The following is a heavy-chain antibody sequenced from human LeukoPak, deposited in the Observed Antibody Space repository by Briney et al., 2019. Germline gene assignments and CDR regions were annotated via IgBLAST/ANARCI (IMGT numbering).Heavy chain of an antibody. J-gene: IGHJ4*02. CDR2: INQDGNEK. V-gene: IGHV3-7*05. CDR1: GFTFTGYW. D-gene: IGHD3-10*01. Sequence: GRSLRLSCAASGFTFTGYWMTWVRQAPGKGLEWVATINQDGNEKYCVDSVEGRFTISRDNAKNSLYLQMNSLRAEDTAVYYCAKALWFGEVGSPFDYWGQGTLVTVSS. CDR3: AKALWFGEVGSPFDY.